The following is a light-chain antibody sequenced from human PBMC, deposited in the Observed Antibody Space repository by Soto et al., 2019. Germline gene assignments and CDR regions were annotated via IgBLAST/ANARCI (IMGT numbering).Light chain of an antibody. CDR2: YAS. CDR1: QSVSNN. J-gene: IGKJ5*01. V-gene: IGKV3-15*01. Sequence: EIMMTQSPATLSVSPGERATLSCRASQSVSNNLAWYQQKPGQAPRLLIYYASTRATGITGRFSGSGSGTEFSLTISSLQSEDFALYYYQQYNDWPPITFGQGTRLEIK. CDR3: QQYNDWPPIT.